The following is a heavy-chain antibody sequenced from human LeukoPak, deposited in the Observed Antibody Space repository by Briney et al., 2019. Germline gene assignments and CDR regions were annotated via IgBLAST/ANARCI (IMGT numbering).Heavy chain of an antibody. CDR2: IYYSGST. Sequence: SETLSLTCTVSGGSIRSYWSWIRQPPGKGPEWIGSIYYSGSTYYNPSLKSRVTISVDTSKNQFSLKLSSVTAADTAVYYCAKESIAAADWFDPWGQGTLVTVSS. J-gene: IGHJ5*02. CDR1: GGSIRSY. V-gene: IGHV4-39*07. CDR3: AKESIAAADWFDP. D-gene: IGHD6-13*01.